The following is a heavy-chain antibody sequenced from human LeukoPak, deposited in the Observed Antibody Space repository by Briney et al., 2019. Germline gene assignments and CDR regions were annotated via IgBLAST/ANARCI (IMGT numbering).Heavy chain of an antibody. CDR1: GGSISNYY. V-gene: IGHV4-4*07. CDR2: NYSSGTT. Sequence: SETLSLTCTVPGGSISNYYWSWIRQPAGKGLEWIGRNYSSGTTIYTPSLKGRVTLSVDTSKNQFSLKLSSVTAADTAVYFCASGSSGYDPWGQGTLVTVSS. CDR3: ASGSSGYDP. J-gene: IGHJ5*02. D-gene: IGHD5-12*01.